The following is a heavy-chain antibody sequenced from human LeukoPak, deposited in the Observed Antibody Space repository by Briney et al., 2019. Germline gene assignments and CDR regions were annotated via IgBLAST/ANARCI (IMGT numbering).Heavy chain of an antibody. D-gene: IGHD6-19*01. V-gene: IGHV1-46*01. J-gene: IGHJ4*02. CDR3: ASLGTRGGWFLDY. CDR2: INPSGGST. CDR1: GYTFTSYY. Sequence: ASVKVSCKASGYTFTSYYMHWVRQAPGQGLEWMGIINPSGGSTSYAQKFQGRVTMTRDTSTSTVYMELSSLRSEDTAVYYCASLGTRGGWFLDYWGQGTLVTVSP.